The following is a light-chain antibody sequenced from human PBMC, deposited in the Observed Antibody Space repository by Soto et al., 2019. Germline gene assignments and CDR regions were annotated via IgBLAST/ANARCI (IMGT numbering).Light chain of an antibody. Sequence: EVVMTQSPTTLSVSPGERATLSCRASQSVYSNLAWYQQKPGQAPRLLLYGASTRATGIPARFSGSGSGTEFTLTISSLQSEDFAVYYCQQYNNWPPHTFGGGTKVEIK. CDR1: QSVYSN. J-gene: IGKJ4*01. CDR2: GAS. V-gene: IGKV3D-15*01. CDR3: QQYNNWPPHT.